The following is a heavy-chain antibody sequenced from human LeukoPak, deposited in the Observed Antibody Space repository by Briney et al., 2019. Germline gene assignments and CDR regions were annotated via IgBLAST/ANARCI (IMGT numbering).Heavy chain of an antibody. V-gene: IGHV3-23*01. CDR3: AKDLGDYYDIFVY. CDR2: ISGSGGCT. Sequence: GSLRLSCAASGFTFSSYAMSWVRQAPGKGLEWVSAISGSGGCTYYADSVKGRFTISRDNSKNTLYLQMNSLRDEDTAVYYCAKDLGDYYDIFVYWGQGTLVTVSS. D-gene: IGHD3-22*01. J-gene: IGHJ4*02. CDR1: GFTFSSYA.